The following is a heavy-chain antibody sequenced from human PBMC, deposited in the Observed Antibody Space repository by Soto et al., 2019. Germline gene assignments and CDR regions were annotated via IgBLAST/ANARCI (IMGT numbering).Heavy chain of an antibody. CDR1: GGTFSSYA. V-gene: IGHV1-69*01. J-gene: IGHJ4*02. Sequence: QVQLVQSGAEVKKPGSSVKVSCKASGGTFSSYAISWVRQAPEQGLEWMGGIIPIFGTANCAQKFQGRVTITADESTSTAYMELSSLRSEDTAVYYCARVSSVAAQNLIDYWGQGTLVTVSS. CDR2: IIPIFGTA. D-gene: IGHD6-19*01. CDR3: ARVSSVAAQNLIDY.